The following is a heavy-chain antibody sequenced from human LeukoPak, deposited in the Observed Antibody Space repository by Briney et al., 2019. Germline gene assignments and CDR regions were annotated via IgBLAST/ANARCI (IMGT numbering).Heavy chain of an antibody. CDR2: IGAYNGNT. D-gene: IGHD2-2*01. V-gene: IGHV1-18*01. Sequence: ASVTVSCKASGYTFTSYGISWVRQAPGQGLEWMGWIGAYNGNTNYAQKLQGRVTMTTDTSTSTAYIELRSLRSDDTAVYYCARIGYCSSTSCYHLDYWGQGTLVTVSS. J-gene: IGHJ4*02. CDR1: GYTFTSYG. CDR3: ARIGYCSSTSCYHLDY.